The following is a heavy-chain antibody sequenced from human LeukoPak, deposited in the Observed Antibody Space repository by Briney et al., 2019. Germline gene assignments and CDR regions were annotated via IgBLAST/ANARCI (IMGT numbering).Heavy chain of an antibody. CDR2: INWNGGST. Sequence: GGSLRLSCAASGFTFDDYGMSWVRQAPGKGLEWVSGINWNGGSTGYADSVKGRFTISRDNAKNSLYLQMNSLRAEDTALYYCARGIIPQFSGSYLESYFDYWGQGTLVTVSS. D-gene: IGHD3-10*01. CDR1: GFTFDDYG. CDR3: ARGIIPQFSGSYLESYFDY. J-gene: IGHJ4*02. V-gene: IGHV3-20*04.